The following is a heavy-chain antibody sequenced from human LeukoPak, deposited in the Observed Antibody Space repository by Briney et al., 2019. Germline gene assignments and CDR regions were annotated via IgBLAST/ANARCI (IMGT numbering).Heavy chain of an antibody. CDR2: IYYSGST. CDR3: ARDPCGVDCYSYSWFDP. D-gene: IGHD2-21*02. J-gene: IGHJ5*02. Sequence: PSETLSLTCTVSGGSISSYYWSWIREPPGKGLEWIGYIYYSGSTNYNPSLKSRVTISVDTSKNQFSLKLSSVTAADTAVYYCARDPCGVDCYSYSWFDPWGQGTLVTVSS. CDR1: GGSISSYY. V-gene: IGHV4-59*01.